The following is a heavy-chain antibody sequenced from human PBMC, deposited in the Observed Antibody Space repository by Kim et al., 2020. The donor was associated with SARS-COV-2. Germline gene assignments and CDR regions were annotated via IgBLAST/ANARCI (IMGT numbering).Heavy chain of an antibody. CDR3: ARVPARQQLEPYYFDY. Sequence: GGSLRLSCAASGFSFSSYAMTWVRQAPGKGLEWVSSISGSGGSTHYADSVKGRFTISRDNSKNTLYLQMTSLRAEDTAVYYCARVPARQQLEPYYFDYWGQGTLGTVSS. CDR2: ISGSGGST. D-gene: IGHD6-13*01. V-gene: IGHV3-23*01. CDR1: GFSFSSYA. J-gene: IGHJ4*02.